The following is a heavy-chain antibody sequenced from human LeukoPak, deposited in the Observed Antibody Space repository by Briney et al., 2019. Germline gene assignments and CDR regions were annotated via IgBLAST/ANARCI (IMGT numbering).Heavy chain of an antibody. Sequence: GGSLRLSCAASGFTFSSYEMNWVRQAPGKGLEWVSYISSSGSTIYYVDSVKGRFTISRDNAKNSLYLQMNSLRAEDTAVYYCARDGTPIHTSGWVYMDVWGKGTTVTVSS. CDR3: ARDGTPIHTSGWVYMDV. J-gene: IGHJ6*04. D-gene: IGHD6-25*01. CDR1: GFTFSSYE. V-gene: IGHV3-48*03. CDR2: ISSSGSTI.